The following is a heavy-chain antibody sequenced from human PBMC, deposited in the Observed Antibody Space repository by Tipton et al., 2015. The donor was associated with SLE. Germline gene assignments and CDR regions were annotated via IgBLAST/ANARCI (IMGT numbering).Heavy chain of an antibody. CDR1: GFTFSDYY. V-gene: IGHV3-11*06. CDR2: ISSSSYYI. CDR3: ARGFLGMKAAQYYFDY. D-gene: IGHD6-25*01. J-gene: IGHJ4*02. Sequence: GSLRLSCAASGFTFSDYYMTWIRQAPGKGLEWVSSISSSSYYIYHADSVKGRFTISRDNAKKSLYLQMNSLRAEDTAVYYCARGFLGMKAAQYYFDYWGQGTLVTVSS.